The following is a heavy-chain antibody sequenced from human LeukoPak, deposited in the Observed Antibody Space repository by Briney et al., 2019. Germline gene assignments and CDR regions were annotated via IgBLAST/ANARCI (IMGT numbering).Heavy chain of an antibody. CDR2: MNPNSGNT. J-gene: IGHJ6*03. CDR1: GYTFTSYD. V-gene: IGHV1-8*01. CDR3: ARAISGYDFHYYYYMDV. Sequence: ASVKVSCKASGYTFTSYDINWVRQATGQGLEWMGWMNPNSGNTGYAQKFQGRVTMTRNTSISTAYMELSSLRSEDTAVYYCARAISGYDFHYYYYMDVWGEGTTVTVSS. D-gene: IGHD5-12*01.